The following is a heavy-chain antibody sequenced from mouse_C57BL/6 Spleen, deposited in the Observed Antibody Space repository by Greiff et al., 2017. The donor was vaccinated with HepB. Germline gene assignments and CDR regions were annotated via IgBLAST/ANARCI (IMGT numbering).Heavy chain of an antibody. Sequence: VQLQQSGAELARPGASVKLSCKASGYTFTSYGISWVKQRTGQGLEWIGEIYPRSGNTYYNEKFKGKATLTADKSSSTAYMELRSLTSEDSAVYFWARDGIYYDYDGGESYYYAMDYWGQGTSVTVSS. CDR1: GYTFTSYG. V-gene: IGHV1-81*01. CDR3: ARDGIYYDYDGGESYYYAMDY. D-gene: IGHD2-4*01. CDR2: IYPRSGNT. J-gene: IGHJ4*01.